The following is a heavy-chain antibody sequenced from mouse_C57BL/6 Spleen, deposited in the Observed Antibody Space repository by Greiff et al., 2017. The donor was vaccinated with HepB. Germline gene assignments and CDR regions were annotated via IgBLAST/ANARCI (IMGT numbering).Heavy chain of an antibody. J-gene: IGHJ2*01. Sequence: VQLQQPGAELVRPGTSVKLSCKASGYTFTSHWMHWVKQRPGQGLEWIGVIDPSDSYTNYNQKFKGKATLTVDTSSSTAYMQLSSLTSEDSAVYYCVKGGVDYWGQGTTLTVSS. CDR3: VKGGVDY. CDR1: GYTFTSHW. CDR2: IDPSDSYT. V-gene: IGHV1-59*01.